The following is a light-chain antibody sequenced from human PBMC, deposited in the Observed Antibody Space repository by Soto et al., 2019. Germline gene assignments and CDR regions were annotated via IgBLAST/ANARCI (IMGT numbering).Light chain of an antibody. V-gene: IGKV3-11*01. CDR2: DAS. J-gene: IGKJ5*01. CDR3: QQRSTSIT. Sequence: EIVLTQSPATLSLSPGERATLSCRASQSVSSYLAWYQQKPGLAPRLLIYDASNRASGIPARFSGRGSGTDFTLTISSLEPEDFAVYYCQQRSTSITFGQGTRLEIK. CDR1: QSVSSY.